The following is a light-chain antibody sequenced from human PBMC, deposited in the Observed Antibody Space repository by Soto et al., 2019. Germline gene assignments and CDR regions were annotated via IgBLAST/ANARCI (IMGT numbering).Light chain of an antibody. Sequence: DIQMTQSPSTLSASVGDRVTITCRASQSISSWLAWYQQKPGKAPKLLIYKASSLESGVPSRFSGSGSGTEFTLTTSSLQPEEFATDYCQQYNSKGTFGQGTKVEIK. CDR1: QSISSW. CDR3: QQYNSKGT. CDR2: KAS. J-gene: IGKJ1*01. V-gene: IGKV1-5*03.